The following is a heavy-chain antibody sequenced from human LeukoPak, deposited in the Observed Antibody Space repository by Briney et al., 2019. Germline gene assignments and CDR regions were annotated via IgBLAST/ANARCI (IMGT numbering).Heavy chain of an antibody. Sequence: GGSLRLSCAASGFTFSSYAMSWVRQAPGKGLEWVSGISWNSGSIGYADSVKGRFTVSRDDAKNSLYLQMNSLRAEDTALYYCAKDSVEYSSSSGSDYWGQGTLVTVSS. CDR2: ISWNSGSI. J-gene: IGHJ4*02. CDR3: AKDSVEYSSSSGSDY. D-gene: IGHD6-6*01. V-gene: IGHV3-9*01. CDR1: GFTFSSYA.